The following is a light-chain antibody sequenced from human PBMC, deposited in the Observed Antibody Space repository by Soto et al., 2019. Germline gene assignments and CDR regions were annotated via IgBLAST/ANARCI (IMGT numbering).Light chain of an antibody. CDR3: QEYIHWPPGM. CDR2: GAS. Sequence: EIVLTQSPGTLSLSPGERATLSCRASQSLSSSSSSLAWFRQKPGQAPRLLIYGASSRATGIPDRFSGSGSGTDFTLTISRLEPEDFAVYYCQEYIHWPPGMFGPGTTVDIK. CDR1: QSLSSSSSS. J-gene: IGKJ1*01. V-gene: IGKV3-20*01.